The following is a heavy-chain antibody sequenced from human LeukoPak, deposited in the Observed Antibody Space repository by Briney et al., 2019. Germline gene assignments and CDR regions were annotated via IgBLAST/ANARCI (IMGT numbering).Heavy chain of an antibody. Sequence: SETLSLTCTVSGGSISSYYWSWIRQPPGKGLEWIGYIYTSGSTNYNPSLKSRVTISVDTSKNQFSLTLSSVTAADTAVYYCARTITVAGKYYFDYWGQGTLVTVSS. D-gene: IGHD6-19*01. CDR3: ARTITVAGKYYFDY. CDR1: GGSISSYY. V-gene: IGHV4-4*08. CDR2: IYTSGST. J-gene: IGHJ4*02.